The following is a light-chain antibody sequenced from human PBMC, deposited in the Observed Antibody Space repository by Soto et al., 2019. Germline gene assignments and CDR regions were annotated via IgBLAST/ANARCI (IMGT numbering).Light chain of an antibody. CDR2: AAS. J-gene: IGKJ1*01. V-gene: IGKV1-39*01. CDR3: QQSYSSPPT. CDR1: QSISNH. Sequence: DIQMTKSPSSLSASVEDRVIITCRASQSISNHLNWYQQKPGKAPKLLIFAASSLQSGVPSRFSGSRSRPDFTLTISSLQPEDFATYYCQQSYSSPPTFGQGTKVDIK.